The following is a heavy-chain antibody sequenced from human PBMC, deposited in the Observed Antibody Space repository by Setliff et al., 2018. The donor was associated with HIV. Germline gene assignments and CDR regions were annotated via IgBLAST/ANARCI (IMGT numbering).Heavy chain of an antibody. V-gene: IGHV1-69*13. Sequence: SVKVSCKASGGTFSSYAISWVRQTPGQGLEWMGGIIPTFGTANYAQKFQGRVTITADESTSTAYMELSSLRSEDTAVYYCARGYDYLYYGMDVWGQGTTVTVSS. CDR2: IIPTFGTA. CDR3: ARGYDYLYYGMDV. D-gene: IGHD1-1*01. J-gene: IGHJ6*02. CDR1: GGTFSSYA.